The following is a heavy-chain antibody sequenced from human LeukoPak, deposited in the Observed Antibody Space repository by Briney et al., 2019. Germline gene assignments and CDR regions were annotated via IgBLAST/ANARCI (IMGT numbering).Heavy chain of an antibody. CDR1: GYSFTSYW. CDR3: ARHSRDCSSTSCSWFDP. Sequence: GESLKISCKGSGYSFTSYWISWVRQMPGKGLEWMGRIDPSDSYTNYSPSFQGHVTISADKSISTAYLQWSSLKASDTAMYYCARHSRDCSSTSCSWFDPWGQGTPVTVSS. CDR2: IDPSDSYT. D-gene: IGHD2-2*01. V-gene: IGHV5-10-1*01. J-gene: IGHJ5*02.